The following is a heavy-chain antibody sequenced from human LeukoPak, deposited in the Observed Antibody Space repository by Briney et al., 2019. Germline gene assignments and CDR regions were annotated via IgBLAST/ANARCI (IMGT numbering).Heavy chain of an antibody. J-gene: IGHJ6*03. CDR3: ARVRGIAAANPMDV. D-gene: IGHD6-13*01. Sequence: GGSLRLSCAASGFTFSSYWMSWVRQAPGKGLEWVANIKQDGSEKYYVDSVKGRFTISRDNAKNSLYLQMNGLRAEDTAVYYCARVRGIAAANPMDVWGKGTTVTISS. CDR1: GFTFSSYW. CDR2: IKQDGSEK. V-gene: IGHV3-7*01.